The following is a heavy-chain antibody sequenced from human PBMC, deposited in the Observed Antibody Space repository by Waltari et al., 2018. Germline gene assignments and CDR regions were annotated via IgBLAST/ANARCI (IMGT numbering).Heavy chain of an antibody. J-gene: IGHJ4*02. D-gene: IGHD2-15*01. CDR3: ARWYCSGVSCNSLYN. CDR2: IISSGPTI. V-gene: IGHV3-48*01. CDR1: GFTVSSYS. Sequence: EVQRVECGGGLVQAGGSLRLACVASGFTVSSYSRNWFRPAPGKGLEWILYIISSGPTIYYHDSLTGRLSISTDNSKSSLYLQMITRRVADTAVYYCARWYCSGVSCNSLYNWGQGTLVTVSP.